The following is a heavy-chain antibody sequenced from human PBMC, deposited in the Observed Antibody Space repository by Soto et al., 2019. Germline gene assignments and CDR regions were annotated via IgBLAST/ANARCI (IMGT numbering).Heavy chain of an antibody. CDR3: ARGDQRPGNWCEY. CDR1: GFTFSSYG. V-gene: IGHV3-33*01. D-gene: IGHD2-8*02. CDR2: IWYDGRNK. Sequence: QVQLVESGGGVVQPGRSLRLSCAASGFTFSSYGMHCVRQAPGKGLEWLAVIWYDGRNKYYADSVKGRFTISRDNSKNTRYLQMNSLRAEDTAVYYSARGDQRPGNWCEYWGQGTLVTVSS. J-gene: IGHJ4*02.